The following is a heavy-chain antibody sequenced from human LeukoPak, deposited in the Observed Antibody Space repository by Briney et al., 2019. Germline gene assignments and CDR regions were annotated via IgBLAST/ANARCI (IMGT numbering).Heavy chain of an antibody. Sequence: SETLSLTCTVSGGSISSGGYYWSWIRQHPGKGLEWIGYIYYSGSTYYNPSLKSRVTISVDTSKNQFSLKLSSVTAADTAVYYCARGPRSSYGYSCYYYGIDVLGQGTTVNVSS. CDR3: ARGPRSSYGYSCYYYGIDV. D-gene: IGHD5-18*01. V-gene: IGHV4-31*03. J-gene: IGHJ6*01. CDR2: IYYSGST. CDR1: GGSISSGGYY.